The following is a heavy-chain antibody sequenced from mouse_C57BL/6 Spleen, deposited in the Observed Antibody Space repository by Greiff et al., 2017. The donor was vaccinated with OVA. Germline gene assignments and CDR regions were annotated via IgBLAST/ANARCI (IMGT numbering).Heavy chain of an antibody. CDR2: IWSGGST. Sequence: QVQLQQSGPGLVQPSQSLSITCTVSGFSLTSYGVHWVRQSPGKGLEWLGVIWSGGSTDYNAAFISRLSISKDNSKSQVFFKMNSLQADDTAIYYCARMGTYSNYGGSYYYAMDYWGQGTSVTVSS. J-gene: IGHJ4*01. CDR3: ARMGTYSNYGGSYYYAMDY. D-gene: IGHD2-5*01. V-gene: IGHV2-2*01. CDR1: GFSLTSYG.